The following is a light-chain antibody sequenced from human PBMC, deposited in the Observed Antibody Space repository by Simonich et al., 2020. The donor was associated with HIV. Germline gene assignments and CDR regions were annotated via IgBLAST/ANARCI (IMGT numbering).Light chain of an antibody. J-gene: IGLJ3*02. Sequence: SYELTQPSSVSVSPGQTARITCSGDVLAKKYARWFQQKSGQAPVLVIYKDRERPSGIPERFPGSSSWATVTLTISGAQVEDEADYYCYSASDNNRVFGGGTKLTVL. CDR2: KDR. CDR3: YSASDNNRV. V-gene: IGLV3-27*01. CDR1: VLAKKY.